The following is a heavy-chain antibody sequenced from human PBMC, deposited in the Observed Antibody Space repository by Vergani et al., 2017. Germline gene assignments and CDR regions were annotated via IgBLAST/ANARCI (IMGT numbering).Heavy chain of an antibody. CDR1: GFSLSTSGMC. D-gene: IGHD6-19*01. CDR3: ARTQTRLYSSGWASYY. CDR2: IDWDDDK. J-gene: IGHJ4*02. V-gene: IGHV2-70*01. Sequence: QVTLRESGPALVKPTQTLTLTCTFSGFSLSTSGMCVSWIRQPPGKALEWLALIDWDDDKYYSTSLKTRLTISKDTSKYQVVLTMTNMDPVDTATYYCARTQTRLYSSGWASYYWGQGTLVTVSS.